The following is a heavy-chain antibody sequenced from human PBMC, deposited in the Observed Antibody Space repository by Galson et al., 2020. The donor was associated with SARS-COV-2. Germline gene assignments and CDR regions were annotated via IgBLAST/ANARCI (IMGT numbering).Heavy chain of an antibody. V-gene: IGHV4-39*07. CDR2: IYFNGRT. J-gene: IGHJ4*01. D-gene: IGHD3-16*01. Sequence: ASETLTLTCIVSSGFNDSTSNYWGWIRQPPGKGLEWIGSIYFNGRTFYNPTLMNRVTISINTSKNQFSLSLRTVTAADTAVYFCARKTSTYDYWGPGAQVTVSS. CDR3: ARKTSTYDY. CDR1: SGFNDSTSNY.